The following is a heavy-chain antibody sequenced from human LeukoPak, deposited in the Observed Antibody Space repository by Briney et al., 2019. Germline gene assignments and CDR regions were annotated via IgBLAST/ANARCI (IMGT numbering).Heavy chain of an antibody. CDR3: AREGSSHYHSGV. CDR2: INPKSGGT. CDR1: GYTFTGYY. Sequence: ASVTVSLTASGYTFTGYYMHWVRQAPGQGLEWMGWINPKSGGTKYAQNFQGRVTMTRDTSISTAYMELSRLRSDDTAVHFCAREGSSHYHSGVWGQGTLVTVSS. J-gene: IGHJ4*02. V-gene: IGHV1-2*02. D-gene: IGHD3-10*01.